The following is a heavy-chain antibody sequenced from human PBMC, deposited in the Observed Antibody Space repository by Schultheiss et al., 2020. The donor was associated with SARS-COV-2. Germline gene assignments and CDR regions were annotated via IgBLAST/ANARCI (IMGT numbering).Heavy chain of an antibody. Sequence: GESLKISCAASGFTFDDYGMSWVRQAPGKGLEWVSGINWNGGSTGYADSVKGRFTISRDNAKNSLYLQMNSLRAEDTALYHCASTFDTALVNWGQGTLVTVSS. CDR2: INWNGGST. V-gene: IGHV3-20*01. CDR1: GFTFDDYG. J-gene: IGHJ4*02. CDR3: ASTFDTALVN. D-gene: IGHD5-18*01.